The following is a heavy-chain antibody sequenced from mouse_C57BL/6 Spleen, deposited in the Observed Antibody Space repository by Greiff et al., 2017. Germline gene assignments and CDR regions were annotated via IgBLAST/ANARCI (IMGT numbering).Heavy chain of an antibody. Sequence: VQLQESGPGLVAPSQSLSITCTVSGFSLPSYGVSWVRQPPGKGLAWRGVIWGDGSTNYHSALISRLSISKDNSKSQVFLKLNSLQTDDTATYDGAKPGGDFYWYFDVWGTGTTVTVAS. J-gene: IGHJ1*03. CDR3: AKPGGDFYWYFDV. V-gene: IGHV2-3*01. D-gene: IGHD3-3*01. CDR2: IWGDGST. CDR1: GFSLPSYG.